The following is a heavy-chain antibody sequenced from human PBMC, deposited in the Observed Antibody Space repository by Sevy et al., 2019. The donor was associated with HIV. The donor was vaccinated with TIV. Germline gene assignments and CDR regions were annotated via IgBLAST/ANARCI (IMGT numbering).Heavy chain of an antibody. CDR2: INWNGGST. Sequence: GGSLRLSCAASGFTFDDYGMSWLRQAPGKGLEWVSSINWNGGSTGYADSVKGRFTISRDNAKNSLYLQMNSLRAEDTALYHCARGASAEGSYYYDSSGYYLFDYWGQGTLVTVSS. CDR1: GFTFDDYG. J-gene: IGHJ4*02. D-gene: IGHD3-22*01. CDR3: ARGASAEGSYYYDSSGYYLFDY. V-gene: IGHV3-20*01.